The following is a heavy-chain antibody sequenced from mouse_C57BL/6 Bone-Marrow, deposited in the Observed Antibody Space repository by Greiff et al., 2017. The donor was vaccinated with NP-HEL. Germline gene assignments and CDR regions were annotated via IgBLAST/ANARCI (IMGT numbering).Heavy chain of an antibody. CDR2: ISYSGST. V-gene: IGHV3-1*01. D-gene: IGHD3-1*01. CDR1: GYSITSGYD. Sequence: DVHLVESGPGMVKPSQSLSLTCTVTGYSITSGYDWHWIRHFPGNKLEWMGYISYSGSTNYNPSLKSRISITHDTSKNHFFLKLNSVTTEDTATYDCARKGAFWYFDVWGTGTTVTVSS. J-gene: IGHJ1*03. CDR3: ARKGAFWYFDV.